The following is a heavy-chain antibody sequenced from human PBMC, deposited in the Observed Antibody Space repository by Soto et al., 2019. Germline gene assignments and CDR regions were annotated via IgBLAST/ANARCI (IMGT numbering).Heavy chain of an antibody. Sequence: PGGSLRLSCAASGFTFGDYWMHWVRQPPGKGPGWVSRMTGDGRTTQYADSVKGRFTASRDNAKSTLYLQMNSLRAEDTAVYYCATAEVDYWGPGTLVTVSS. CDR3: ATAEVDY. J-gene: IGHJ4*02. V-gene: IGHV3-74*03. CDR2: MTGDGRTT. CDR1: GFTFGDYW.